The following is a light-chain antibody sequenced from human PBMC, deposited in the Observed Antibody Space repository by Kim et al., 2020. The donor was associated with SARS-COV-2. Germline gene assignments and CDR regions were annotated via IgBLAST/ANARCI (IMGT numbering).Light chain of an antibody. CDR3: NSLDSSGNRLV. V-gene: IGLV3-19*01. Sequence: SSELTQDPAVSVALGQTVRITCQGDSLRSYYASWYQQKPGQAPVLVIYGKNNRPSGIPDRFSGSSSGTTASLTIPGAQAADEADYYFNSLDSSGNRLVFG. J-gene: IGLJ3*02. CDR2: GKN. CDR1: SLRSYY.